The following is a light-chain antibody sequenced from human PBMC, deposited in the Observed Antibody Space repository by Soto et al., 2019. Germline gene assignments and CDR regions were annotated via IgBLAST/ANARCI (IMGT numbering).Light chain of an antibody. J-gene: IGKJ2*01. Sequence: EIVLTQSPATLSLSPGERATLSCRASQSVSSSLAWYQQKPGQAPRLLIYDASNRATGIPARFSGSGSGTAFTLTISSLEPEDLAVYYCQQRTNWPRTLGQGTKLEIK. V-gene: IGKV3-11*01. CDR1: QSVSSS. CDR2: DAS. CDR3: QQRTNWPRT.